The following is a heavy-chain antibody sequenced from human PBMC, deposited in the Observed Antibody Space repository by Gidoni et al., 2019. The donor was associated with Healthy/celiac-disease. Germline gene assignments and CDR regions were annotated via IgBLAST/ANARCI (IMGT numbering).Heavy chain of an antibody. V-gene: IGHV3-21*01. D-gene: IGHD3-3*01. J-gene: IGHJ4*02. CDR2: ISSSSSYI. CDR3: ARAWIGYYDFWSGYPTRGYYFDY. CDR1: EFTVRSYS. Sequence: EVQLVESGGGLVMPGGSLRPPFSASEFTVRSYSMHLVSLAPGKGLEWVSSISSSSSYIYYADSVKGRFTISRDNAKNSLYLQMNSLRAEDTAVYYCARAWIGYYDFWSGYPTRGYYFDYWGQGTLVTVSS.